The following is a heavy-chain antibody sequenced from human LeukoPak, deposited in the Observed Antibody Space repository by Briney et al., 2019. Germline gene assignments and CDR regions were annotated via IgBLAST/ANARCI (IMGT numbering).Heavy chain of an antibody. CDR1: GFTFRTSG. Sequence: GGSLRLSCAASGFTFRTSGMSWVRQAPGKGLEWVSAISGSGVSTYYADSLKGRFTISRDNSKNTLYLQMNSLKTEDTSLYYCAKDRRGYNYVSDCDYWGQGTLVTVSS. D-gene: IGHD5-18*01. CDR3: AKDRRGYNYVSDCDY. CDR2: ISGSGVST. J-gene: IGHJ4*02. V-gene: IGHV3-23*01.